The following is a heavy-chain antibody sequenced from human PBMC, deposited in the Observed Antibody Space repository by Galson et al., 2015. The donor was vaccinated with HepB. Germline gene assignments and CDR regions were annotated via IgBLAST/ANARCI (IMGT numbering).Heavy chain of an antibody. CDR3: AREWVAFTGSYDLDY. V-gene: IGHV1-2*06. J-gene: IGHJ4*02. D-gene: IGHD1-26*01. CDR2: ITPDDGGT. Sequence: SVKASCKASGYTFTHYYIHWVRQAPGQGLEWMGRITPDDGGTKYAQKFQDRVAMTRDTSISTAYMELWSLTSDDTAMYYCAREWVAFTGSYDLDYWGQGTLVTVSS. CDR1: GYTFTHYY.